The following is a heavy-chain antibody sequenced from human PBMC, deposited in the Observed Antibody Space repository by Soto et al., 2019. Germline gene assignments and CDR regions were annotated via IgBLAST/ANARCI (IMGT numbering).Heavy chain of an antibody. J-gene: IGHJ3*02. Sequence: ASVKVSCKASGYTFTGYYMHWVRQAPGQGLEWMGWINPNSGGTNYAQKFQGWVTMTRDTSISTAYMELSRLRSDDTAVYYCARARDCTNGVCYDAFDIWGQGTMVTVSS. D-gene: IGHD2-8*01. V-gene: IGHV1-2*04. CDR2: INPNSGGT. CDR3: ARARDCTNGVCYDAFDI. CDR1: GYTFTGYY.